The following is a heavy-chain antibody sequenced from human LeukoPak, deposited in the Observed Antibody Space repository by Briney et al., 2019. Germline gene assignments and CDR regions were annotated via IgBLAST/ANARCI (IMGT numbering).Heavy chain of an antibody. Sequence: GGSLRLSCAASGFTFSSYAMHWVRQAPGKGLEYVSAISSNGGSTYYAISVKGRFTISRDNSKNTLYLQMGSLRAEDMAVYYCARDLGQYYDTSDNWFDPWGQGTLVTVSS. J-gene: IGHJ5*02. CDR3: ARDLGQYYDTSDNWFDP. V-gene: IGHV3-64*01. D-gene: IGHD3-22*01. CDR2: ISSNGGST. CDR1: GFTFSSYA.